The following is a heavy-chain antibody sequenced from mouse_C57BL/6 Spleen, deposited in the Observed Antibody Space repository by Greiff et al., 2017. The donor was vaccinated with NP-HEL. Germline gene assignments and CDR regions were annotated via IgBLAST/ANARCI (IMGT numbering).Heavy chain of an antibody. CDR2: INPNNGGP. Sequence: VQLQQSGPELVKPGASVKIPCKASGYTFTDYNMDWVKQSHGKSLEWIGDINPNNGGPIYNQKFKGKATLTVDKSSSTAYMELRSLTSEDTAVYYCARTRLHAMDYWGQGTSVTVAS. J-gene: IGHJ4*01. D-gene: IGHD3-2*02. V-gene: IGHV1-18*01. CDR1: GYTFTDYN. CDR3: ARTRLHAMDY.